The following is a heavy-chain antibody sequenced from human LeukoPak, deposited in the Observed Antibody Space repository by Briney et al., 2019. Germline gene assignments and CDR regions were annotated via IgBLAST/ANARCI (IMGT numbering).Heavy chain of an antibody. J-gene: IGHJ4*02. CDR2: IRSKTYGGTA. Sequence: PGGSLRLSCTASGFTFGDYAMSWVRQAPGKGLEWVGFIRSKTYGGTAEYAASVRGRFTISRDDSKSIAYLQMNSLKTEDTAVYYCTRGLVGLRALDYWGQGTPVTVSS. V-gene: IGHV3-49*04. D-gene: IGHD2-8*02. CDR3: TRGLVGLRALDY. CDR1: GFTFGDYA.